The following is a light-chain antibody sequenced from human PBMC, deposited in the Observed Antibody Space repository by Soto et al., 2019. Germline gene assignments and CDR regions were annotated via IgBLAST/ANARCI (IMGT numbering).Light chain of an antibody. CDR2: DVS. V-gene: IGLV2-14*01. CDR3: SSYTSSSRPKI. J-gene: IGLJ2*01. Sequence: QSALTQPVSVSGSPGQSITISCTGTSSDVGGYNYVSWYQQHPGKAPKLMIYDVSNRPSGVSNRFSDSKSGNTASLTISGLQAEDEADYYCSSYTSSSRPKIFGGGTKVTVL. CDR1: SSDVGGYNY.